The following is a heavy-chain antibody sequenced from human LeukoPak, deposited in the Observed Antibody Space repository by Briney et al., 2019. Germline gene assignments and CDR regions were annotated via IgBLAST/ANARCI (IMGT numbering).Heavy chain of an antibody. CDR1: GYTFTSYY. D-gene: IGHD3-10*01. CDR3: ERLDYGSGTLDY. V-gene: IGHV1-46*01. J-gene: IGHJ4*02. Sequence: AASVKVSCKASGYTFTSYYMHWVRQAPGQGLEWMGIINPSGGSTSYAQKFQGRVTMTRDMSTSTVYMELSSLRSEDTAVYYCERLDYGSGTLDYWGQGTLVTVSS. CDR2: INPSGGST.